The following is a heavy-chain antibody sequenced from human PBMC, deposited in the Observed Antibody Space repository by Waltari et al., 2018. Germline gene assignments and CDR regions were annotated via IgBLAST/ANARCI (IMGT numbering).Heavy chain of an antibody. CDR2: IYTSGST. J-gene: IGHJ4*02. CDR1: GGSISSGSYY. Sequence: QVQLQESGPGLVKPSQTLSLTCTVSGGSISSGSYYWRWIRQPAGKGLEWIGYIYTSGSTNYNPSLESRVTISVDTSKSQFSLKLSSVTAADTAVYYCARVGSGTVDYWGQGTLVTVSS. CDR3: ARVGSGTVDY. D-gene: IGHD6-19*01. V-gene: IGHV4-61*09.